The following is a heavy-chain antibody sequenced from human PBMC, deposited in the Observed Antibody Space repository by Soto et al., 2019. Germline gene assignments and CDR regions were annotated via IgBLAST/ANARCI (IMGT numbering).Heavy chain of an antibody. CDR2: INSDGRST. CDR3: VSYDWNYPNY. V-gene: IGHV3-74*01. Sequence: GGSLRLSCVASGFTFSSYWMDWIRQGPGKGLVWGSGINSDGRSTRYADSVRGRFTITRDNAKNTLYLQMNSLRVEDTAVYYCVSYDWNYPNYWGQGTLVTVSS. D-gene: IGHD1-7*01. CDR1: GFTFSSYW. J-gene: IGHJ4*02.